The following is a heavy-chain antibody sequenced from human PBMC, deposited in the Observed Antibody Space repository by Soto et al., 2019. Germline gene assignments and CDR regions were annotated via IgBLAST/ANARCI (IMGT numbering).Heavy chain of an antibody. CDR3: ARAREQQLVPQDYGLAV. J-gene: IGHJ6*02. D-gene: IGHD6-13*01. CDR2: IYYTRST. Sequence: SETLSLTCTVSGGSISSYYWSWLRQPPGKGLEPSGYIYYTRSTTYHPALQGQVTISVDTSKSQSPLKLSSVTAADTAVYSCARAREQQLVPQDYGLAVWGQGTPVTVSS. CDR1: GGSISSYY. V-gene: IGHV4-59*01.